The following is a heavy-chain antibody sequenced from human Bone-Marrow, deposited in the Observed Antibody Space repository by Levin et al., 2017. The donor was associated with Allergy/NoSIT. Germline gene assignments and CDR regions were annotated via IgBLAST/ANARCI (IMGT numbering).Heavy chain of an antibody. D-gene: IGHD5-24*01. CDR1: GFTFSGSS. J-gene: IGHJ4*02. CDR3: SRRDDYNSGLWD. V-gene: IGHV3-73*01. Sequence: GGSLRLSCAASGFTFSGSSIHWVRQASGKGLEWVGRIGSKAKIYATTYAASVKGRFTISRHDSKNTAYLQMNSLKIEDAAVYYCSRRDDYNSGLWDWGQGTLVTVSS. CDR2: IGSKAKIYAT.